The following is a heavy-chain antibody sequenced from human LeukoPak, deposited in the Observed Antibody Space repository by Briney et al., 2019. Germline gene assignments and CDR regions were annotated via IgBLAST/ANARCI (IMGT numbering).Heavy chain of an antibody. J-gene: IGHJ5*02. CDR2: MNPNSGNT. Sequence: ASVKVSCKASGYTFSKYAMNWVRQAPGQGLEWMGWMNPNSGNTGYAQKFQGRVTITADPSRATAYMELASLRSEDTAMYYCVTEGYCTSDNCYVHWGQGTLVTVSS. CDR3: VTEGYCTSDNCYVH. V-gene: IGHV1-8*01. D-gene: IGHD2-8*02. CDR1: GYTFSKYA.